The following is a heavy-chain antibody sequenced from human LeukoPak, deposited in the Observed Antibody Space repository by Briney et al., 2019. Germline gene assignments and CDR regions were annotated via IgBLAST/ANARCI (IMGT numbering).Heavy chain of an antibody. CDR2: IYYSGST. V-gene: IGHV4-30-4*01. J-gene: IGHJ4*02. D-gene: IGHD6-19*01. CDR1: SGSISSGDYY. Sequence: SQTLSLTCTVYSGSISSGDYYWSWIRQPPGKGLEWIGYIYYSGSTYYNPSLKSRVTISIDTSKNQFSLKLSSVTAADTAVYYCARDRGSGWSVDYWGQGTLVTVYS. CDR3: ARDRGSGWSVDY.